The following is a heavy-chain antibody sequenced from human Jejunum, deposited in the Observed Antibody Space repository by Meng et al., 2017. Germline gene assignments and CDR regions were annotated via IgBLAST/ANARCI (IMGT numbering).Heavy chain of an antibody. D-gene: IGHD1-26*01. CDR2: INQDTSSR. V-gene: IGHV3-7*01. CDR1: GFTVSTYG. CDR3: THPLIVGAADALDI. Sequence: GESLKISCAASGFTVSTYGFTWVRQAPGKGLEWVANINQDTSSRDYVPSVKGRFTISRDNAKNSLYLQMNNLRIEDTAVYYCTHPLIVGAADALDIWGPGTMVTVSS. J-gene: IGHJ3*02.